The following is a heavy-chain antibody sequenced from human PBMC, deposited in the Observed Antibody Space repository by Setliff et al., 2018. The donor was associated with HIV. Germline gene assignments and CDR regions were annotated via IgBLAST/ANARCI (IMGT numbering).Heavy chain of an antibody. CDR1: GGTFSSYA. Sequence: ASVKVSCKASGGTFSSYAISWVRQAPGQGLDWMGGIIPVFGTTNYAQKFQGRVTITADESTSTAYMELSSLRSEDTAVYYCARGLSFYDPGGFDYWGQGTLVTVSS. D-gene: IGHD3-22*01. V-gene: IGHV1-69*13. CDR2: IIPVFGTT. J-gene: IGHJ4*02. CDR3: ARGLSFYDPGGFDY.